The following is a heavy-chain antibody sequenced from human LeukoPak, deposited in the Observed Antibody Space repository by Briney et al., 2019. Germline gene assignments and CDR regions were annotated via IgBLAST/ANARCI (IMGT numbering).Heavy chain of an antibody. J-gene: IGHJ4*02. D-gene: IGHD3-22*01. V-gene: IGHV3-7*01. CDR1: GSTFSSYA. CDR2: IKQDGSEK. CDR3: ARGNYYDSSGYYPHYFDY. Sequence: GGSLRLSCEASGSTFSSYAMNWVRQAPGKGLEWVANIKQDGSEKYYVDSVKGRFTISRDNAKNSLYLQMNSLRAEDTAVYYCARGNYYDSSGYYPHYFDYWGQGTLVTVSS.